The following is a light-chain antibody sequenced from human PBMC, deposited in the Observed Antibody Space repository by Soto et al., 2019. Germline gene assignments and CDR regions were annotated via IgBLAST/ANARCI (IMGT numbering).Light chain of an antibody. CDR3: QQYNNWPIT. CDR2: GAS. J-gene: IGKJ5*01. V-gene: IGKV3-15*01. Sequence: IEMTQSPATLALAPRGVVTVSCRASESVSTNLAWYQQKAGQAPRLLIYGASTRATGIPARFSGSGSGTEFTPTISSLQSEDFALYYCQQYNNWPITFGQGTRLEIK. CDR1: ESVSTN.